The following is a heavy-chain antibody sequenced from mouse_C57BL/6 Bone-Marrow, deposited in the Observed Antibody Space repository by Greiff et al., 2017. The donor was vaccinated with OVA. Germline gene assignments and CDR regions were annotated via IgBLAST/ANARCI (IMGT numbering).Heavy chain of an antibody. CDR1: GYTFTSSW. CDR2: IHPNSGST. J-gene: IGHJ3*01. D-gene: IGHD1-1*01. CDR3: ARSLLITTVEAWFAY. Sequence: VKLQQPGAELVKPGASVKLSCKASGYTFTSSWMHWVKQRPGQGLEWIGMIHPNSGSTNYNEKFTSKATLTVDKSSSTAYMQLSSLTSEDSAVYYCARSLLITTVEAWFAYWGQGTLVTVSA. V-gene: IGHV1-64*01.